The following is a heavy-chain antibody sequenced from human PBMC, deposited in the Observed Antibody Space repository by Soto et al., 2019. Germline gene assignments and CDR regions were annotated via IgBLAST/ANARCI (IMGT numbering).Heavy chain of an antibody. CDR3: AREGSAAACSRYLGY. V-gene: IGHV1-46*01. CDR1: GYTFTSYY. J-gene: IGHJ4*02. D-gene: IGHD6-13*01. CDR2: INPSGGST. Sequence: ASVKVSCKASGYTFTSYYMHWVRQAPGQGLEWMGRINPSGGSTSYAQKFQGRVTMTRDTSTSTVYMELRSLRSEDTDVYFCAREGSAAACSRYLGYWGQGTLVTVSS.